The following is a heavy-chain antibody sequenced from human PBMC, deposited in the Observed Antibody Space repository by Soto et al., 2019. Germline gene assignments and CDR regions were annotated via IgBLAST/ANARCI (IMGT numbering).Heavy chain of an antibody. V-gene: IGHV3-21*01. Sequence: GGSLRLSCAASGFTFSSYSMNWVRQAPGKGLEWVSSISSSSSYIYYADSVKGRFTISRDNAKNSLYLQMNSLRAEDTAVYYCARAGRDTAQYYYYYGMDVWGQGTTVTAP. D-gene: IGHD5-18*01. J-gene: IGHJ6*02. CDR3: ARAGRDTAQYYYYYGMDV. CDR1: GFTFSSYS. CDR2: ISSSSSYI.